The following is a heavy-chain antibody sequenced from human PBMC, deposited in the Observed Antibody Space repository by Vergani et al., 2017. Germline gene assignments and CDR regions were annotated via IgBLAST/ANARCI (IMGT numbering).Heavy chain of an antibody. D-gene: IGHD6-19*01. CDR3: AREYSSGYFDY. V-gene: IGHV4-59*08. CDR2: IYYSGST. CDR1: GGSISSYY. J-gene: IGHJ4*02. Sequence: QVQLQESGPGLVKPSETLSLTCTVSGGSISSYYWSWIRQPPGKGLEWIGYIYYSGSTYYNPSLKSRVTISVDTSKNQFSLKLSSVTAADTAVYYCAREYSSGYFDYWGQGTLVTVSS.